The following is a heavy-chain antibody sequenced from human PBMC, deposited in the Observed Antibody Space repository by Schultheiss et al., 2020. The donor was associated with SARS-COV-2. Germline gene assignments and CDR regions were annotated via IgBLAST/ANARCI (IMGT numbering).Heavy chain of an antibody. Sequence: SETLSLTCTVSGGSISSGGYYWSWIRQHPGKGLEWIGYIYYSGSTNYNPSLKSRVTMSVDTSKNQFSLKLSSVTAADTAVYYCARVVPIPWADYYYGMDVWGQGTTVTVSS. CDR3: ARVVPIPWADYYYGMDV. CDR1: GGSISSGGYY. J-gene: IGHJ6*02. CDR2: IYYSGST. V-gene: IGHV4-61*08. D-gene: IGHD2-2*02.